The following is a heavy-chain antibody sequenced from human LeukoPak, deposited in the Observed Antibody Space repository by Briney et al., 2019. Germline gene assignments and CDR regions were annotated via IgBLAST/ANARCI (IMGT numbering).Heavy chain of an antibody. Sequence: PGGSLRLSCAASGFTLSDSAIHWVRQASGKGLELVGLIDRPAKSYATAYGASVGGRFTISRDDSKNTAYLQMDSLKPEDTALYYCTRDRGTYNWLDPWGQGTLVTVSS. J-gene: IGHJ5*02. V-gene: IGHV3-73*01. CDR3: TRDRGTYNWLDP. CDR2: IDRPAKSYAT. D-gene: IGHD1-26*01. CDR1: GFTLSDSA.